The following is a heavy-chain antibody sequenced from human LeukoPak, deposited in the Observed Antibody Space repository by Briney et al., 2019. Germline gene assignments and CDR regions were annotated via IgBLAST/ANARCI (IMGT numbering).Heavy chain of an antibody. Sequence: GSSVKVSCKASGGTFSRYAISWVRQAPGQGLEWMGGIIPIFGTPNYAQKFQGRVPITADKTTSTVYMDVSSLRSEDTGVYYCARLVVPAARGDYYYYGMDVWGKGTTVIVSS. CDR2: IIPIFGTP. V-gene: IGHV1-69*06. J-gene: IGHJ6*04. CDR3: ARLVVPAARGDYYYYGMDV. CDR1: GGTFSRYA. D-gene: IGHD2-2*01.